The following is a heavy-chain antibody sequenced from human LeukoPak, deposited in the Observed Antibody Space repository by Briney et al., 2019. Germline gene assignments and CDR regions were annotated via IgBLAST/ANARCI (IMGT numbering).Heavy chain of an antibody. CDR3: AKDLNYGDGRWEFDT. CDR1: GFAFSSYS. J-gene: IGHJ5*02. Sequence: GGSLRLSCAASGFAFSSYSMNWVRQTPGKGLEWLSGILADRDAGKKYYADSVKGRFTIYRDNSKNTLYLEMNNMRADDTAVYFCAKDLNYGDGRWEFDTWGQGTLVTV. CDR2: ILADRDAGKK. D-gene: IGHD4-17*01. V-gene: IGHV3-23*01.